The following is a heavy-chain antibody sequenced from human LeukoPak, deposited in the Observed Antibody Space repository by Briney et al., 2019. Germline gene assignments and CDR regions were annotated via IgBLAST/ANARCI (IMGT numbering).Heavy chain of an antibody. CDR1: GFTFSSYA. CDR2: ISGSGGST. CDR3: AKGSGGSPIGY. J-gene: IGHJ4*02. Sequence: GGSLSLSCAASGFTFSSYAMSWVRQAPGKGLEWVSAISGSGGSTYYADSVKGRFTISRDNSKNTLYLQMNSLRAEDTAVYYCAKGSGGSPIGYWGQGTLVTVSS. D-gene: IGHD2-15*01. V-gene: IGHV3-23*01.